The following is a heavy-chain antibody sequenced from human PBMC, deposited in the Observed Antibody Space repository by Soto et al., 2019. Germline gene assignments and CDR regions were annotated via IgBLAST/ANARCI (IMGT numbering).Heavy chain of an antibody. CDR2: INPSGGST. D-gene: IGHD5-12*01. CDR1: GYTFTSYY. J-gene: IGHJ6*03. V-gene: IGHV1-46*01. Sequence: ASVKVSCKASGYTFTSYYMHWVQQAPGQGLEWMGIINPSGGSTSYAQKFQGRVTMTRDTSTSTVYMELSSLRSEDTAVYYCALVGGYDYEYPYYYYMDVWGKGTTFTVSS. CDR3: ALVGGYDYEYPYYYYMDV.